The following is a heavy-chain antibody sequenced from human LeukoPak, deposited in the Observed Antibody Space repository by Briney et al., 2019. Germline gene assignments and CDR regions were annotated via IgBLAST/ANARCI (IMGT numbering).Heavy chain of an antibody. D-gene: IGHD2-21*02. Sequence: GASVKVSCKASGYGFSDVHFNWVRQAPGQGLEWMGWINPHSGATNYAQRFQGRVSMDASIDTAYMELSRLTSDDTAVYYSATSSSDTHTRAPWGQGTLDTVSS. V-gene: IGHV1-2*02. CDR1: GYGFSDVH. CDR2: INPHSGAT. J-gene: IGHJ5*02. CDR3: ATSSSDTHTRAP.